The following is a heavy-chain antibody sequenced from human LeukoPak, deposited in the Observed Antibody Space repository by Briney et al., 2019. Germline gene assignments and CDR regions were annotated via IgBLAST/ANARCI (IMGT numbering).Heavy chain of an antibody. CDR3: ARLHCSGGSCSLGGWFDP. CDR2: INPSGGST. J-gene: IGHJ5*02. D-gene: IGHD2-15*01. CDR1: GYTFTSYY. Sequence: ASVKVSCKASGYTFTSYYMHWVRQAPGQGLEWMGIINPSGGSTSYAQKFQGRVTMTRDTSTSTVYMELSSLRSEDTAVYYCARLHCSGGSCSLGGWFDPWGQGTLVTVSS. V-gene: IGHV1-46*01.